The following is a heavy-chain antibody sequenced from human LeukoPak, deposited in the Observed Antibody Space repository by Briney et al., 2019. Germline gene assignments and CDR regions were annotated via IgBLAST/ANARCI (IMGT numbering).Heavy chain of an antibody. Sequence: GGSLRLSCAASGFIFSSYAMSWVRQAPGKGLEWVSYISSSGSTIYYADSVKGRFTISRDNAKNSLYLQMNSLRAEDTAVYYCARLGWSHPYLGVVDIWGQGTMVTVSS. CDR3: ARLGWSHPYLGVVDI. CDR1: GFIFSSYA. V-gene: IGHV3-48*03. D-gene: IGHD2-15*01. J-gene: IGHJ3*02. CDR2: ISSSGSTI.